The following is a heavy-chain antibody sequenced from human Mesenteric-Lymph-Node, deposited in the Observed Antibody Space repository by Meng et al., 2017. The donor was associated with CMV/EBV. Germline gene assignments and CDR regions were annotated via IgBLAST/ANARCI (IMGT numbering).Heavy chain of an antibody. D-gene: IGHD3-3*01. CDR2: ISSSGGTI. CDR1: GFTLSDYY. V-gene: IGHV3-11*01. J-gene: IGHJ4*02. Sequence: GESLKISCAASGFTLSDYYMSWIRQAPGKGLEWVSYISSSGGTIYYADSVKGRFTISRDNAKNTLYLQMNSLRAEDTALYYCARLLRFLEWSPIDYWGQGTLVTVSS. CDR3: ARLLRFLEWSPIDY.